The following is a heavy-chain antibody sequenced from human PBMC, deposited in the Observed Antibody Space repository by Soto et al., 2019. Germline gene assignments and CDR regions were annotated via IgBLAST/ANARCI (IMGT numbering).Heavy chain of an antibody. CDR2: INTDGTTT. Sequence: GGSLRLSCAASGFTFRSYWMHWVRQAPGKGLVWVSRINTDGTTTTYADSLKGRFTISRDNAKNTLYLQMNSLRAEDTAVYYCARFLGTIAARPGYYGVDAWGQGTTVTVSS. J-gene: IGHJ6*02. CDR3: ARFLGTIAARPGYYGVDA. CDR1: GFTFRSYW. D-gene: IGHD6-6*01. V-gene: IGHV3-74*01.